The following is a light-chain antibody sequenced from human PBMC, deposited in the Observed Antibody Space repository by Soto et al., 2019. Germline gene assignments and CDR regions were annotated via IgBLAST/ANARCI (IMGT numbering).Light chain of an antibody. Sequence: DIGMSQAPASRSASVGDRVTITCRASQSLNRWLAWYQQKPGKAPKLLIYAASTLQSGVPSRFSGSGSGTDFTLTISSLQPEDAATYYCQQYNSYFQTFGQGTKVDIK. CDR3: QQYNSYFQT. CDR2: AAS. J-gene: IGKJ1*01. CDR1: QSLNRW. V-gene: IGKV1-5*01.